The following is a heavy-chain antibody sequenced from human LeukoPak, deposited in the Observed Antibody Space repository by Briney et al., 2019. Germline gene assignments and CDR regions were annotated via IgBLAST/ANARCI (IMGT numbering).Heavy chain of an antibody. D-gene: IGHD6-13*01. V-gene: IGHV4-59*01. CDR2: IYYSGST. CDR1: GGSFSGYY. J-gene: IGHJ3*02. CDR3: ARYQTGAAAGYDAFDI. Sequence: SSETLSLTCAVYGGSFSGYYWSWIRQPPGKGLEWIGYIYYSGSTNYNPSLKSRVTISVDTSKNQFSLKLSSVTAADTAVYYCARYQTGAAAGYDAFDIWGQGTMVTVSS.